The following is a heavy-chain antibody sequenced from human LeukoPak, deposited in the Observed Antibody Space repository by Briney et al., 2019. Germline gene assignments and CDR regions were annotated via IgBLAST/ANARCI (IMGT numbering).Heavy chain of an antibody. CDR3: ARDKGPYDFWSGYFPDAFDI. D-gene: IGHD3-3*01. CDR2: ISSSSTTI. CDR1: GFTFSSYS. Sequence: GGSLRLSCVASGFTFSSYSMNWVRQAPGKGPEWVSYISSSSTTIYYADSVKGRFTISRDNVQNSLYLQMNSLRAEDTAVYYCARDKGPYDFWSGYFPDAFDIWGQGTMVTVSS. J-gene: IGHJ3*02. V-gene: IGHV3-48*01.